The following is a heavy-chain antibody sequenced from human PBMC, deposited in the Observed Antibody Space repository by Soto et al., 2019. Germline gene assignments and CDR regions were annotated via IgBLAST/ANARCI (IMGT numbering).Heavy chain of an antibody. CDR3: ARGLSGRGYYYANPFDI. V-gene: IGHV1-69*13. D-gene: IGHD3-22*01. Sequence: SVKVSCTASGGTFSSYAISWVRQAPGQGLEWMGGIIPIFGTANYAQKFQGRVTITADESTSTAYMELSSLRSEDTAVYYCARGLSGRGYYYANPFDIWGQGTMGTVS. CDR1: GGTFSSYA. CDR2: IIPIFGTA. J-gene: IGHJ3*02.